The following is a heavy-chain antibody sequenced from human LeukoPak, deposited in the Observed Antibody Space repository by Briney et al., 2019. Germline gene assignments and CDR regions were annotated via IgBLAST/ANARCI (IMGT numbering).Heavy chain of an antibody. CDR3: ARIANDDSWRISYFDY. CDR2: IYITGST. CDR1: GGSISSSSYY. J-gene: IGHJ4*02. D-gene: IGHD1-1*01. V-gene: IGHV4-39*07. Sequence: PSETLSLTCTVSGGSISSSSYYRGWIRQPPGKGLEWIGRIYITGSTNYYPSLKSRVTMSVDTSKNEFSLNLSSVTAADTAVYYCARIANDDSWRISYFDYWGQGTLVTVSS.